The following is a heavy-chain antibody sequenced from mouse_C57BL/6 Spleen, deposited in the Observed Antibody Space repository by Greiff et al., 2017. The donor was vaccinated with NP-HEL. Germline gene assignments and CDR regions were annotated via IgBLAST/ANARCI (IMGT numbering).Heavy chain of an antibody. D-gene: IGHD1-1*01. CDR2: IDPSDSYT. J-gene: IGHJ3*01. V-gene: IGHV1-69*01. CDR1: GYTFTSYW. Sequence: VQLQQPGAELVMPGASVKLSCKASGYTFTSYWMHWVKQRPGQGLEWIGEIDPSDSYTNYNQKFKGKSTLTVDKSSSTAYMQLSSLTSEDSAVYYCARYASTVGVAYWGQGTLVTVSA. CDR3: ARYASTVGVAY.